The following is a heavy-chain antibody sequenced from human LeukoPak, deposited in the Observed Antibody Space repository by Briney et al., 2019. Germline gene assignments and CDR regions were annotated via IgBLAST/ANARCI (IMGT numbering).Heavy chain of an antibody. J-gene: IGHJ4*02. D-gene: IGHD3-10*01. CDR1: GFTFSSYW. V-gene: IGHV3-74*01. Sequence: GGSLRLSCAASGFTFSSYWMHWVRQPPGKGLVWVSRIDYDGSSTNYADSVKGRVTISRDNANNTLYLQMNSLRAEDTAVYYCARDRVGSFDYWGQGTLVTVSS. CDR3: ARDRVGSFDY. CDR2: IDYDGSST.